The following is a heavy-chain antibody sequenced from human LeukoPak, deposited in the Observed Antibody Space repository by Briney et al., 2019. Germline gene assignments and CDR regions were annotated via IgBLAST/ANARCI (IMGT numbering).Heavy chain of an antibody. D-gene: IGHD6-19*01. V-gene: IGHV4-39*07. J-gene: IGHJ6*03. CDR2: IYYSGSS. CDR1: GGSISSYY. Sequence: PSETLSLTCTASGGSISSYYWGWIRQPPGKGLEWIGGIYYSGSSYYNPSLKSRVTISVDTSKNQFSLKLSSVTAADTAVYYCARDSSGRYRTTGYYYYMDVWGKGTTVTVSS. CDR3: ARDSSGRYRTTGYYYYMDV.